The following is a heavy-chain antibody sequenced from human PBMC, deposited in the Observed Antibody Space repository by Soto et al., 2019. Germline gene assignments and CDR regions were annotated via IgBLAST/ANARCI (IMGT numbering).Heavy chain of an antibody. V-gene: IGHV3-30*18. CDR1: GFTFSSYG. J-gene: IGHJ4*02. D-gene: IGHD3-9*01. CDR3: AKDRDDILTGSDY. CDR2: ISYDGSNK. Sequence: QVQLVESGGGVVQPGRSLRLSCAASGFTFSSYGMHWVRQAPGKGLEWGAVISYDGSNKYYADSVKGRFTISRDNSKNTLYLQMNSLRAEDTAVYYCAKDRDDILTGSDYWGQGTLVTVSS.